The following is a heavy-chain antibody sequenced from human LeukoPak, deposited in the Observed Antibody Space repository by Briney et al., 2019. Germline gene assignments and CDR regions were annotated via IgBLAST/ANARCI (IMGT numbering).Heavy chain of an antibody. CDR3: ARRRGSLYSFDY. Sequence: GESLKISCKGSGYTFNTNWIAWVRQRPGKGLEWMGVIYPDDSDVRYNPSFEGQVTISADKSSSTVPLQWSSLRASDSAMYYCARRRGSLYSFDYWGQGTLVTVSS. D-gene: IGHD3-10*01. CDR1: GYTFNTNW. V-gene: IGHV5-51*01. J-gene: IGHJ4*02. CDR2: IYPDDSDV.